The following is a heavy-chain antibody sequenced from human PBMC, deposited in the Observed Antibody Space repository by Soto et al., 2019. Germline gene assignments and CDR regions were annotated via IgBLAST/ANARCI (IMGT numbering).Heavy chain of an antibody. Sequence: QVQLVESGGGVVQPGRSLRLSCAASGFTFSSYGMHWVRQAPGKGLEWVAVIWYDGSNKYYADSVKGRFTISRDNSKNTLYLQMNSLRAEDTAVYYCAREGNGYSFDPWGQGTLVTVSS. CDR3: AREGNGYSFDP. CDR2: IWYDGSNK. CDR1: GFTFSSYG. J-gene: IGHJ5*02. V-gene: IGHV3-33*01. D-gene: IGHD3-22*01.